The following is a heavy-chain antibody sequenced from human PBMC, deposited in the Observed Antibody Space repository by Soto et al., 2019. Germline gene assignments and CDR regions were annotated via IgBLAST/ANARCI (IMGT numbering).Heavy chain of an antibody. V-gene: IGHV3-30*18. CDR1: GFTFRTYA. CDR2: ISYDGSNT. CDR3: AKDQSTGEIDY. Sequence: GGSLRLSCAASGFTFRTYAMHWVRQAPGKGPEWLAFISYDGSNTYYEDSVKGRFTISRENSKNVLYMQMNSLRPEDTAVYYCAKDQSTGEIDYWGQGTLVTVS. J-gene: IGHJ4*02.